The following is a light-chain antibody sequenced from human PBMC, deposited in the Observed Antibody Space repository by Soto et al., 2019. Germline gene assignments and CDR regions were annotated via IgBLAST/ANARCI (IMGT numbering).Light chain of an antibody. J-gene: IGKJ1*01. CDR1: QSVSSS. V-gene: IGKV3-15*01. CDR3: QQYRSWPRT. CDR2: GAS. Sequence: EIVLTQSPATLSVSPGARAPLSCRASQSVSSSLAWYQQKPGQAPRLLIYGASTRATDMPGTFSGRGSGTEFTLTITSLRPEDFGVYYCQQYRSWPRTFGQGTRWIS.